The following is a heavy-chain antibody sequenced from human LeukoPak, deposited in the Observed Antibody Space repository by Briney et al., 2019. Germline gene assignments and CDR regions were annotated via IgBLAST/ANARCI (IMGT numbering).Heavy chain of an antibody. V-gene: IGHV4-34*01. Sequence: PSETLSLTCAVYGGSFSGYYWSWIRQPPGKGLEWIGEINHSGSTNYNPSLKSRVTISVDTSKNQFSLKLSSVTAADTAVYYCARSDSSGSIYFQHWGQGTLVTVSS. CDR1: GGSFSGYY. CDR2: INHSGST. CDR3: ARSDSSGSIYFQH. J-gene: IGHJ1*01. D-gene: IGHD6-19*01.